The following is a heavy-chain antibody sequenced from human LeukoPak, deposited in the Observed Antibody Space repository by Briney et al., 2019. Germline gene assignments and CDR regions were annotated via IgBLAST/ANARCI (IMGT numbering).Heavy chain of an antibody. V-gene: IGHV4-4*07. CDR2: IYTSGST. CDR3: ATQSIRDIWSGYYTPDY. D-gene: IGHD3-3*01. CDR1: GGSISSYY. J-gene: IGHJ4*02. Sequence: PSETLSLTCTVSGGSISSYYWSWIRQPAGKGLEWIGRIYTSGSTNYNPSLKSRVTMSVDTSKNQFSLKLSSVTAADTAVYYCATQSIRDIWSGYYTPDYWGQGTLVTVSS.